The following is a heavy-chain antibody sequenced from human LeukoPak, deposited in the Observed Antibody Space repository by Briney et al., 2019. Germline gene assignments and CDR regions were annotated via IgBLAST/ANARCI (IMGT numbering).Heavy chain of an antibody. J-gene: IGHJ4*02. D-gene: IGHD1-26*01. Sequence: PGGSLRLSCAASGFTFSNYWMSWVRQAPGKGLEWVANIKQDGSERYYVDSVKGRFTISRDNAKNSLCLQMNSLRAEDTAVYYCARYGGSYYFDNWGQGTLVTDSS. CDR1: GFTFSNYW. CDR2: IKQDGSER. CDR3: ARYGGSYYFDN. V-gene: IGHV3-7*01.